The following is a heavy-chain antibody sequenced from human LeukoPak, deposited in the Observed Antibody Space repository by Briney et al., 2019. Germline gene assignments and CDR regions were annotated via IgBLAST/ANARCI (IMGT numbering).Heavy chain of an antibody. J-gene: IGHJ6*03. CDR1: GFTFDDYA. Sequence: GGSLRLSCAASGFTFDDYAMHWVRQAPGKGLEWVSLISWDGDSTYYADSVKGRFTISRDNSKNSLYLQMNSLRAEDTALYYCAKDFAVAGTSYYYYYMDVWGKGTTVTVSS. V-gene: IGHV3-43D*03. CDR3: AKDFAVAGTSYYYYYMDV. CDR2: ISWDGDST. D-gene: IGHD6-19*01.